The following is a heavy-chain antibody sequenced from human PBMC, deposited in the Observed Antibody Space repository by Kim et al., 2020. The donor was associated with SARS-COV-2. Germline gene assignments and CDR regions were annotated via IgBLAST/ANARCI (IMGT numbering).Heavy chain of an antibody. D-gene: IGHD6-6*01. V-gene: IGHV3-30*02. J-gene: IGHJ4*02. CDR2: SNK. CDR3: ATFLAARSY. Sequence: SNKYYADCVKGRFTISRDNSKNTLYLQMNSLRAEDTAVYYCATFLAARSYWGQGTLVTVSS.